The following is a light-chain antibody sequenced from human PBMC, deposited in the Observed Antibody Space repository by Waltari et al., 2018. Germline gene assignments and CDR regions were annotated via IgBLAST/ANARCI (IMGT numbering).Light chain of an antibody. J-gene: IGLJ3*02. CDR2: DVS. V-gene: IGLV2-11*01. CDR1: SNDVGGYNY. Sequence: QSALTQPRSVSGSPGQSVTISCSGTSNDVGGYNYVSWYQQHPGKAPKLIIYDVSKRPSGVPDRFSGSKSGNTASRTISGLQSEDEADYFCCSYAGSSSLVFGGGSSLTVL. CDR3: CSYAGSSSLV.